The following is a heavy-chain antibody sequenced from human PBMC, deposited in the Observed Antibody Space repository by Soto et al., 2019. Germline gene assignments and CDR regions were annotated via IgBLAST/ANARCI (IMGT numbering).Heavy chain of an antibody. D-gene: IGHD6-13*01. CDR1: GGTFSSYR. Sequence: SVKVSCKASGGTFSSYRFNWVRQARGQGLEWLGGIVPIYRTADYAQKFQGRVTITADESTRTVYMELSSLKSQDTALYYCARDSGAKLSSSWGKGTLVTVSS. V-gene: IGHV1-69*13. J-gene: IGHJ4*02. CDR2: IVPIYRTA. CDR3: ARDSGAKLSSS.